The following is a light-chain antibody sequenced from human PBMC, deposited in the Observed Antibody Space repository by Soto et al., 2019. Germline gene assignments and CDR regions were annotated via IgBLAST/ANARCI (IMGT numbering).Light chain of an antibody. CDR1: QTISSW. CDR2: KAS. J-gene: IGKJ1*01. V-gene: IGKV1-5*03. Sequence: DIQMTQSPSTLSGSVGDRVTITCRASQTISSWLAWYQQQPGKAPTLLIYKASTLKSGVPSRFSGSGSGTEFTLTISSLXXXXXXXYYCQQYNSYSEAFGQGTKVELK. CDR3: QQYNSYSEA.